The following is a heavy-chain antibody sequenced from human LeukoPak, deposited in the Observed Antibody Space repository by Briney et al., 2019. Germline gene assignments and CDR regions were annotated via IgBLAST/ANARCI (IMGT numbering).Heavy chain of an antibody. Sequence: SETLSLTCAVYGGSFSNYYWSWIRQPPGKGLEWIGEINHSGNTNYNPSLKSRVTISVDTSKNQFSLKLRSVTAADTSVYYCVRGGGVAVADYFFDYWGQGTLITVSS. CDR2: INHSGNT. D-gene: IGHD6-19*01. V-gene: IGHV4-34*01. J-gene: IGHJ4*02. CDR3: VRGGGVAVADYFFDY. CDR1: GGSFSNYY.